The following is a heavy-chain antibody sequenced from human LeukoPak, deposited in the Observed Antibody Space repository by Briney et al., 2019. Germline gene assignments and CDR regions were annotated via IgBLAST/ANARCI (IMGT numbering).Heavy chain of an antibody. CDR2: ISSSSSTI. CDR3: ARDAGGYSNYVKWFDP. Sequence: GGSLRLSCAASGFTFSSYSMNWARQAPGKGLEWVSYISSSSSTIYYADSVKGRFTISRDNAKNSLYLQMNSLRAEDTVVYYCARDAGGYSNYVKWFDPWGQGTLVTVSS. CDR1: GFTFSSYS. D-gene: IGHD4-11*01. J-gene: IGHJ5*02. V-gene: IGHV3-48*01.